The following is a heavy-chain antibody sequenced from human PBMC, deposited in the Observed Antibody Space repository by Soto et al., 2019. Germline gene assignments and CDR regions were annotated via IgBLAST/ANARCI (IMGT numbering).Heavy chain of an antibody. J-gene: IGHJ6*02. CDR2: ISGSGGRT. CDR1: WFTFSTYV. Sequence: PGGSLRLSCAASWFTFSTYVMSWVRQGPGKGLEWVSAISGSGGRTYYADSVRGRFTISRDNSEDTLYLQMDSLRAEDTAVYYCASGGYWVYYGMHVWGQGTTVPVSS. CDR3: ASGGYWVYYGMHV. D-gene: IGHD2-21*02. V-gene: IGHV3-23*01.